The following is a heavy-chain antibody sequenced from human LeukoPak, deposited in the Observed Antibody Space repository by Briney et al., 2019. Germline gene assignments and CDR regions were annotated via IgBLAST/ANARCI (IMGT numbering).Heavy chain of an antibody. CDR3: ARHVPPPTNGMDY. CDR1: GDSISNGNW. J-gene: IGHJ4*02. D-gene: IGHD2-8*01. Sequence: SETLSLTCTVSGDSISNGNWWNWVRLPPGKGLDWIGEISHVGSTKYSPSLKDRVTISKDNSKNQFSLKLNSLAAADTAVYYCARHVPPPTNGMDYWGQGTLVTVSS. CDR2: ISHVGST. V-gene: IGHV4-4*02.